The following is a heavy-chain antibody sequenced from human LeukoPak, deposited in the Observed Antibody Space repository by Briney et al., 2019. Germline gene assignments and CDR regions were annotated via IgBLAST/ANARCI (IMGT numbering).Heavy chain of an antibody. J-gene: IGHJ4*02. V-gene: IGHV4-59*01. Sequence: SETLSLTCTVSGGSISSYYWRWIRQPPGKGLEWIGYIYYSGSTNYNPSLKSRVTISVDTSKDQFSLKLSSVTAADTAVYYCARVTTSNLRPTLYYIDYWGQGTLVTVSS. CDR2: IYYSGST. CDR1: GGSISSYY. D-gene: IGHD1-14*01. CDR3: ARVTTSNLRPTLYYIDY.